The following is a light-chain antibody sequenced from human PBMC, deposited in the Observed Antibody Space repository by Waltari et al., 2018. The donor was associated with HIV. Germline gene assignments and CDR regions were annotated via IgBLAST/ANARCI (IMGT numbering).Light chain of an antibody. Sequence: SYELTQPHSVSVSTGQTASINSGGTELAKQYVYWYQQKEVQAPLVIMSKDKDRPQGNPYRFSCSNSGTTVTLTISPVQSEDEAHYYCQSADSSGLYWVFGGGTKLTVL. V-gene: IGLV3-25*03. CDR3: QSADSSGLYWV. CDR1: ELAKQY. J-gene: IGLJ3*02. CDR2: KDK.